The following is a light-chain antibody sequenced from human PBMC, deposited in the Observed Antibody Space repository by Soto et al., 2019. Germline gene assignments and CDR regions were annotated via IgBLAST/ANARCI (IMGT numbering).Light chain of an antibody. Sequence: DIQMTQSPPSLSASVGDRVTITCRASQTISSYLNWYQQKPGKAPKLLIYAASTLQSGVPSRFSGIGSWTDFTLTISSLQPEDFATYYCQQSHGIPYTFGQGTKLESK. V-gene: IGKV1-39*01. CDR2: AAS. CDR1: QTISSY. J-gene: IGKJ2*01. CDR3: QQSHGIPYT.